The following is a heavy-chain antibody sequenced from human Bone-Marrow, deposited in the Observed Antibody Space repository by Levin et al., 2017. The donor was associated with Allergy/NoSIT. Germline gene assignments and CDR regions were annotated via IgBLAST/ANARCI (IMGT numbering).Heavy chain of an antibody. CDR3: AKGSYCSAGTCYSRLGY. V-gene: IGHV3-23*01. CDR1: GFTFSSDV. CDR2: ISGSGGTT. Sequence: GGSLRLSCAGSGFTFSSDVMSWVRQAPGKGLEWVSGISGSGGTTYYADSVKGRFTTSRDNSNNTLYLQMNSLRAEDTAVYYCAKGSYCSAGTCYSRLGYWGQGTLVTVAA. D-gene: IGHD2-15*01. J-gene: IGHJ4*02.